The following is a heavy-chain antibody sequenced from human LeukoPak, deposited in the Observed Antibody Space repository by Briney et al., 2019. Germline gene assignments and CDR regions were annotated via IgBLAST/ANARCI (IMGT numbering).Heavy chain of an antibody. Sequence: PSQTLSLTCTVSGDSVISGTSFWGWTRQHPGKGLEWVGYIHHSGHTYDNPSLQSRVIISMDESKNQFSLKLNSVTAADTAVYYCARYCSSTSCPFDYWGQGALVTVSS. J-gene: IGHJ4*02. V-gene: IGHV4-31*03. CDR1: GDSVISGTSF. D-gene: IGHD2-2*01. CDR2: IHHSGHT. CDR3: ARYCSSTSCPFDY.